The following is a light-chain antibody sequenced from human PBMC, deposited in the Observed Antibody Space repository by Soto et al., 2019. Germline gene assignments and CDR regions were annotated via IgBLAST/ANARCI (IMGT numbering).Light chain of an antibody. J-gene: IGKJ4*01. V-gene: IGKV3-15*01. Sequence: EIVMTQSPATLSVSPGERVTLSCRASQDIRSSLAWYQQKPGQAPRLLIYGASIRATGVPATFSGSGSGTEFTLSISSLQSEHLGVYYCQQDSNWPLTFGGGTKVDSK. CDR3: QQDSNWPLT. CDR1: QDIRSS. CDR2: GAS.